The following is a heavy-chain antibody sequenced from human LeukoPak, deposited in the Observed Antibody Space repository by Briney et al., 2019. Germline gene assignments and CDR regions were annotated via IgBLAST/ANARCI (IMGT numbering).Heavy chain of an antibody. CDR2: IYSGGST. J-gene: IGHJ5*02. D-gene: IGHD2-15*01. V-gene: IGHV3-53*01. CDR1: GFTVSTNY. CDR3: ARVRYGNWFDP. Sequence: GGSLRLSCAASGFTVSTNYMSWVRQAPGKGLEWVSVIYSGGSTSYADSVKGRFTISRDNSKNTLYLLMNSLRAEDTAVYYCARVRYGNWFDPWGQGTLVTVSS.